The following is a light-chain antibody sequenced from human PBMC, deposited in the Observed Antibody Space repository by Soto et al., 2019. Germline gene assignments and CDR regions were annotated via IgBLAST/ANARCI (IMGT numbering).Light chain of an antibody. Sequence: QSALTQPRSVSGSPGQSVTISCTGTSSDVGGYNYVSWYQQHPGKAPKLMIYDVSKRPSGVPDRFSGSKSGNTASLTISGLQAEDEADYYCCSYAGSYPFGTYVFGTGTKLTVL. CDR1: SSDVGGYNY. J-gene: IGLJ1*01. CDR2: DVS. CDR3: CSYAGSYPFGTYV. V-gene: IGLV2-11*01.